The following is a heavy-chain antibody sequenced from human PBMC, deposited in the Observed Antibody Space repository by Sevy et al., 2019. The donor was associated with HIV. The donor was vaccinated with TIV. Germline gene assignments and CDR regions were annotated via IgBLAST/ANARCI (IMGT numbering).Heavy chain of an antibody. CDR2: VSDSGSA. CDR3: ASRRLRDYGDYVGAFDL. CDR1: GRSMKNYY. D-gene: IGHD4-17*01. J-gene: IGHJ3*01. Sequence: SETLSLTCTVSGRSMKNYYWTWIRLAPGQGLEWIGYVSDSGSAKYNPSLKSRVTFSIDTSKNEVSLKMHSVTAADTAIYFCASRRLRDYGDYVGAFDLWGQGTTVTVSS. V-gene: IGHV4-59*13.